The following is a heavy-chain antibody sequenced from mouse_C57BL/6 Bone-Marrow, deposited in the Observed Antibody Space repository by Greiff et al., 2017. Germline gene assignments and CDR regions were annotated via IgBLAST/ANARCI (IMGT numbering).Heavy chain of an antibody. CDR3: SRGGRFAY. V-gene: IGHV1-67*01. Sequence: QVQLQQPGAELVRPGASVKISCKGSGYTFTDYAMHWVKQCHAKSLEWIGVISTYYGHASYNQKFKDKATMTVDKSSSTAYMELARLTSEDSAIYDCSRGGRFAYWGQGTLVTVSA. J-gene: IGHJ3*01. CDR2: ISTYYGHA. CDR1: GYTFTDYA.